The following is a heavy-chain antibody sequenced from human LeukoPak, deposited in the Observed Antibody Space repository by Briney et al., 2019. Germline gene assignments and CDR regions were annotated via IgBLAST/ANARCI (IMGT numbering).Heavy chain of an antibody. CDR1: GFTFSSYW. CDR2: TNQDGSEK. J-gene: IGHJ4*02. V-gene: IGHV3-7*01. Sequence: GGSLRLSCAASGFTFSSYWMSWVRQTPGKGLEWVANTNQDGSEKNYVDSVKGRFTISRDNAENSLDLQMNSLRAEDTAVYYCATVEDYDFWSGYYSPIKPFDYWGQGTLVTVSS. D-gene: IGHD3-3*01. CDR3: ATVEDYDFWSGYYSPIKPFDY.